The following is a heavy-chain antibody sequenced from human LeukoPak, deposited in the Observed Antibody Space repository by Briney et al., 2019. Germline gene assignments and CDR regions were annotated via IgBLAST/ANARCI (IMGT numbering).Heavy chain of an antibody. D-gene: IGHD4-23*01. CDR1: GFTFNRFY. J-gene: IGHJ4*02. Sequence: PGGSLRLSCSASGFTFNRFYLHWVRQAPGKGLEFVSHISSNGATTYYADSVKGRFTISRDNSKNTLYLQMSSLRADDTAVYYCVKDRWVDYWGQGTLVTVSS. CDR3: VKDRWVDY. CDR2: ISSNGATT. V-gene: IGHV3-64D*06.